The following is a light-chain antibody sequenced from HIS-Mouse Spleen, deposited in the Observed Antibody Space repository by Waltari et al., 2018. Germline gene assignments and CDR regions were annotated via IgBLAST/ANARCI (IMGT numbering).Light chain of an antibody. CDR3: QTWGTGIWV. CDR2: LNSDGSH. V-gene: IGLV4-69*01. CDR1: SGHSSYA. Sequence: QLVLTQSPSASASLGASVKLTRTLRSGHSSYAIAWHQQQPEKGPRYLMKLNSDGSHSKGDGIPDRFSGSSSGAERYLTISSLQSEDEADYYCQTWGTGIWVFGGGTKLTVL. J-gene: IGLJ3*02.